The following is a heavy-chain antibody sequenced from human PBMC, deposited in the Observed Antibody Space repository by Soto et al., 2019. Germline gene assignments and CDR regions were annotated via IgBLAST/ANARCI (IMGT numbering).Heavy chain of an antibody. D-gene: IGHD6-13*01. V-gene: IGHV4-34*01. CDR2: INHSGST. J-gene: IGHJ6*03. Sequence: SETLSLTCAVYGGSFSGYYWSWIRQPPGKGLEWIGEINHSGSTNYNPSLKSRVTISVDTSKNQFSLKLSSVTAADTAVYYCARLPSAAGTFYYYSSYMDVWGKGTTVTVSS. CDR1: GGSFSGYY. CDR3: ARLPSAAGTFYYYSSYMDV.